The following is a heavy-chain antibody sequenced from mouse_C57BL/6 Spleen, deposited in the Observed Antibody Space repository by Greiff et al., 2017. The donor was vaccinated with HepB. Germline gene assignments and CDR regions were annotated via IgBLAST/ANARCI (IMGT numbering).Heavy chain of an antibody. V-gene: IGHV1-76*01. CDR2: IYPGSGNT. D-gene: IGHD1-1*01. Sequence: VQLQQSGAELVRPGASVKLSCKASGYTFTDYYINWVKQRPGQGLEWIARIYPGSGNTYYNEKFKGKATLTAEKSSSTAYMQLSSLTSEDSAVYFYAREHLLLRCAWFAYWGQGTLVTVSA. CDR1: GYTFTDYY. CDR3: AREHLLLRCAWFAY. J-gene: IGHJ3*01.